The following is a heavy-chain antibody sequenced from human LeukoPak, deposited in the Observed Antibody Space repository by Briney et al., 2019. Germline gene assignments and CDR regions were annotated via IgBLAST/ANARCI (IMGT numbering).Heavy chain of an antibody. D-gene: IGHD5-24*01. J-gene: IGHJ4*02. V-gene: IGHV3-9*01. Sequence: GGSLRLSCAASGFTFDDYAMHWVRQAPGKGLEWVSGINWNSGSIDYADSVKGRFTISRDNSKNTLYLQMNSLRAEDTAVYYCAKGRWVQPVGYLDFSGQGTLVTVSA. CDR1: GFTFDDYA. CDR3: AKGRWVQPVGYLDF. CDR2: INWNSGSI.